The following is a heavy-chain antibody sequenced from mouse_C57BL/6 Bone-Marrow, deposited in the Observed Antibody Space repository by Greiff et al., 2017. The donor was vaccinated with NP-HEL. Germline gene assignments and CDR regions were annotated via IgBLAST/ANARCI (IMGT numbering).Heavy chain of an antibody. Sequence: QVQLQQSGAELVRPGTSVKVSCKASGYAFTNYLIEWVKQRPGQGLEWIGVINPGSGGTNYNEKFKGKATLTADKSSSTAYMQLSSLTSEDSAVYFCVYDGYYVGWFAYWGQGTLVTVSA. CDR1: GYAFTNYL. CDR3: VYDGYYVGWFAY. CDR2: INPGSGGT. V-gene: IGHV1-54*01. J-gene: IGHJ3*01. D-gene: IGHD2-3*01.